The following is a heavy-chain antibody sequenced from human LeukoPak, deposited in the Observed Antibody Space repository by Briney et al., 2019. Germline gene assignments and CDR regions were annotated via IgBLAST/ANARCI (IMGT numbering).Heavy chain of an antibody. V-gene: IGHV4-39*07. CDR1: GGSISSSSYY. CDR2: IYYSGST. CDR3: ARRYCSGGSCYSERGAFDI. D-gene: IGHD2-15*01. J-gene: IGHJ3*02. Sequence: PSETLSLTCTVSGGSISSSSYYWGWIRQPPGKGLEWIGSIYYSGSTYYNPSLKSRVTISVDTPKNQFSLKLSSVTAADTAVYYCARRYCSGGSCYSERGAFDIWGQGTMVTVSS.